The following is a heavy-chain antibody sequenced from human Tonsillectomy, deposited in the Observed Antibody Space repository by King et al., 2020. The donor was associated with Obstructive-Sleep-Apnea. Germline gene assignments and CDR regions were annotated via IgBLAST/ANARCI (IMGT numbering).Heavy chain of an antibody. Sequence: VQLVESGGGVVQPGRSLRLSCAASGFTFSSYAMHWGRQAPGKGLEWVAVISYDGSNKYYADSVKGRFTISRDNSKNTLYLQMNSLRAEDTAVYYCASQTGDWNYWGQGTLVTVSS. D-gene: IGHD7-27*01. CDR1: GFTFSSYA. CDR2: ISYDGSNK. V-gene: IGHV3-30*04. J-gene: IGHJ4*02. CDR3: ASQTGDWNY.